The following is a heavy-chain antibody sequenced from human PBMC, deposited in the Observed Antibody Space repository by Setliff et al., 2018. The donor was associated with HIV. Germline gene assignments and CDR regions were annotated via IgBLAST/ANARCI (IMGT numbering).Heavy chain of an antibody. CDR3: ARAVGYCSSTICYGAWYFDL. J-gene: IGHJ2*01. V-gene: IGHV1-18*01. CDR1: GYTFTSYG. D-gene: IGHD2-2*01. CDR2: IGAFNGNT. Sequence: ASVKVSCKASGYTFTSYGISWVRQAPGQGLEWMGWIGAFNGNTNYAQKLRGRVTMTTDTSTSTAYMELRSLRSDDTAVYYCARAVGYCSSTICYGAWYFDLWGRGTLVTVSS.